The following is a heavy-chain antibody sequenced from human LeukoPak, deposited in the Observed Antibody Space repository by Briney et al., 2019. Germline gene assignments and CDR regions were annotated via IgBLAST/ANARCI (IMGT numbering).Heavy chain of an antibody. CDR1: GFPFSIYG. D-gene: IGHD2-21*01. Sequence: AGGSLRLSCTGSGFPFSIYGMHWVRQTPGRGLEWVAFMRYDGKTEYYADSVKGRFTIAREDSHSTVHLHMKDLRPDDAAVYFCAKDLNTVVMQDFDSWGQGTLVSVSS. CDR2: MRYDGKTE. J-gene: IGHJ4*02. CDR3: AKDLNTVVMQDFDS. V-gene: IGHV3-30*02.